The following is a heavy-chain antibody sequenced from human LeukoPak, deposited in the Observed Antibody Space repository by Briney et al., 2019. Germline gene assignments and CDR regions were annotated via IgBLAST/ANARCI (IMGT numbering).Heavy chain of an antibody. CDR3: ARPSIAARRWFDP. D-gene: IGHD6-6*01. J-gene: IGHJ5*02. V-gene: IGHV4-34*01. Sequence: GSLRPSCAASGFTFSSYSMNWIRQPPGKGLEWIGEINHSGSTNYNPSLKSRVTISVDTSKNQFSLKLSSVTAADTAVYYCARPSIAARRWFDPWGQGTLVTVSS. CDR2: INHSGST. CDR1: GFTFSSYS.